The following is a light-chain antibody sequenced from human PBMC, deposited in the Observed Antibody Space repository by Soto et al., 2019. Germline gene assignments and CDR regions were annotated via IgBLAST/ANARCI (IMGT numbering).Light chain of an antibody. J-gene: IGKJ2*01. CDR2: GAF. Sequence: TVLTQSPATLSVSPGERATFSCNASQSVTTNLAWYQQKPGQVPRLLIYGAFTRATGIPARFSGSGSGTEFTLSIGSLQSEDFAIYHCQQYHSWPHTFGQGTKVDIK. CDR1: QSVTTN. CDR3: QQYHSWPHT. V-gene: IGKV3-15*01.